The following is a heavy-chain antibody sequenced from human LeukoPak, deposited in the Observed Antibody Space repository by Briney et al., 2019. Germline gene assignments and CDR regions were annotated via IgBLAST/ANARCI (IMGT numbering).Heavy chain of an antibody. Sequence: GSVKVSCKASGYTFTSYDINWVRQATGQGLEWMGWMNPNSGNTGYAQKFQGRVTMTRNTSISTAYMELSSLRSEDTAVYYCARGNFPPVYYYYYGMDVWGQGTTVTVSS. CDR2: MNPNSGNT. V-gene: IGHV1-8*01. D-gene: IGHD3-3*01. CDR1: GYTFTSYD. CDR3: ARGNFPPVYYYYYGMDV. J-gene: IGHJ6*02.